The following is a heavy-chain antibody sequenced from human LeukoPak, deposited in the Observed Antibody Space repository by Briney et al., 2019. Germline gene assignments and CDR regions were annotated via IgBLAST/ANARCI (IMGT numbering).Heavy chain of an antibody. D-gene: IGHD3-3*01. Sequence: GRSLRLSCAASGFTSSSYGMHWVRQAPGKGLEWVAVISYDGSNKYYADSVKGRFTISRDNSKNTLYLQMNSLRAEDTAVYYCAKDDARFPPYGMDVWGQGTTVTVSS. CDR2: ISYDGSNK. V-gene: IGHV3-30*18. J-gene: IGHJ6*02. CDR3: AKDDARFPPYGMDV. CDR1: GFTSSSYG.